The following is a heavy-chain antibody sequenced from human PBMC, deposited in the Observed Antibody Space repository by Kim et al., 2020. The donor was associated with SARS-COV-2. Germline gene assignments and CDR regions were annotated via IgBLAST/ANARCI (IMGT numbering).Heavy chain of an antibody. CDR1: GYTFTSYG. CDR3: AGPRVTLPGYSSSWYYYYYGMDV. V-gene: IGHV1-18*01. D-gene: IGHD6-13*01. CDR2: ISAYNGNT. Sequence: ASVKVSCKASGYTFTSYGISWVRQAPGQGLEWMGWISAYNGNTNYAQKLQGRVTMTTDTSTSTAYMELRSLRSDDTAVYYCAGPRVTLPGYSSSWYYYYYGMDVWGQGTTVTVSS. J-gene: IGHJ6*02.